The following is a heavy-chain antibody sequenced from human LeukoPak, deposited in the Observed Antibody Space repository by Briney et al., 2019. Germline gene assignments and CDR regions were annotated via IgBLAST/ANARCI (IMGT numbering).Heavy chain of an antibody. D-gene: IGHD6-13*01. J-gene: IGHJ4*02. V-gene: IGHV1-8*02. CDR2: MNPNSGNT. CDR1: GYAFTSYY. Sequence: ASVKVSCKASGYAFTSYYMHWVRQATGQGLEWMGWMNPNSGNTGYAQKFQGRVTMTRNTSISTAYMELSSLRSEDTAVYYCAIGGSSLAADYWGQGTLVTVSS. CDR3: AIGGSSLAADY.